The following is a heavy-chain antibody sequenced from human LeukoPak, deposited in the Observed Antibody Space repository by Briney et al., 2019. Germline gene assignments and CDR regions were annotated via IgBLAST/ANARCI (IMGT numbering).Heavy chain of an antibody. V-gene: IGHV3-73*01. CDR3: TGPSGSYSPDYYYYGMDV. CDR1: GFTFSGSA. Sequence: GGPLRLSCAASGFTFSGSAMHWVRQASGKGLEWVGRIRGKANSYATAYAASVKGRFTISRDDSKNTAYLQMNSLKTEDTAVYYCTGPSGSYSPDYYYYGMDVWGQGTTVTVSS. CDR2: IRGKANSYAT. D-gene: IGHD3-10*01. J-gene: IGHJ6*02.